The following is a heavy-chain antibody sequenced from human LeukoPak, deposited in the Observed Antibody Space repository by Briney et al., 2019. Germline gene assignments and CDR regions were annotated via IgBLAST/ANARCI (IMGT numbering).Heavy chain of an antibody. V-gene: IGHV1-2*02. CDR1: GYTFTGYY. CDR2: ISPNSGDT. J-gene: IGHJ4*02. CDR3: ARFDPGVHPGDY. D-gene: IGHD3-10*01. Sequence: ASVKVSCKASGYTFTGYYMHWVRQAPGQGLEWMGWISPNSGDTNYAQKFQGRVTMTGDTSISTVYMELSRLRSDDTAVYYCARFDPGVHPGDYWGQGTLVTVSS.